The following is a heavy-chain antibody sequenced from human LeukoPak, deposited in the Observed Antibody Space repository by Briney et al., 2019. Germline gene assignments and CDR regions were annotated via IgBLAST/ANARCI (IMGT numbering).Heavy chain of an antibody. CDR2: IPRDGSMQ. CDR1: AFIYSSSG. CDR3: ARGGPFDY. D-gene: IGHD2/OR15-2a*01. Sequence: GRSLRLSCEASAFIYSSSGMHWVRQAPGKGLEWVAGIPRDGSMQYYADSVKGRFTISRDNSKNTVFLQMNSLRDEDAAVYYCARGGPFDYWGQGTLVTVSS. J-gene: IGHJ4*02. V-gene: IGHV3-30*03.